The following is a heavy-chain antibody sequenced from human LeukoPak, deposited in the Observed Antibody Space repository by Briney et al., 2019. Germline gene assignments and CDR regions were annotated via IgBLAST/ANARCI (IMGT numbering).Heavy chain of an antibody. V-gene: IGHV3-21*01. CDR2: IVGSSGYI. CDR3: ARDRGAYCGGDCYLGFDY. D-gene: IGHD2-21*02. J-gene: IGHJ4*01. Sequence: PGGSLRLSCAASGFTFSSYTMNWVRQAPGKGLEWVSSIVGSSGYISYADSVKGRFTISRDNAKKSLYLQMTSLTAEDTAVYYCARDRGAYCGGDCYLGFDYWGRGTLVTVSS. CDR1: GFTFSSYT.